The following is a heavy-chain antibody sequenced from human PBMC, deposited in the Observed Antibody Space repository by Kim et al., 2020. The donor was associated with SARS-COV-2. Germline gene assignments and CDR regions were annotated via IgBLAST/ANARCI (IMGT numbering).Heavy chain of an antibody. D-gene: IGHD3-9*01. CDR1: EFTFSNYW. V-gene: IGHV3-74*01. CDR3: VRDLVGSDDF. CDR2: TNEDGRIT. Sequence: GGSLRLSCAASEFTFSNYWMHWVRQAPGKGLLWVSRTNEDGRITNYADSVKGRFTISRDNAKNTLYLQMNGVRGDDTAVYYCVRDLVGSDDFWGPGTLVT. J-gene: IGHJ4*02.